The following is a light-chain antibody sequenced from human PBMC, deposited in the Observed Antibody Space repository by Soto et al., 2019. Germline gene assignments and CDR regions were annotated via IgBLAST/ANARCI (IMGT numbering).Light chain of an antibody. Sequence: IQTTQSPSTLSESVVERVTITCRASQSISSWLAWYQQKPGKAPNLLIYKSSTLESGVPSMFSGRGSGTEFTLTINSLQPEDCAVYYCQQYYNWPRTFGPGTRLEIK. CDR3: QQYYNWPRT. CDR2: KSS. J-gene: IGKJ5*01. V-gene: IGKV1-5*03. CDR1: QSISSW.